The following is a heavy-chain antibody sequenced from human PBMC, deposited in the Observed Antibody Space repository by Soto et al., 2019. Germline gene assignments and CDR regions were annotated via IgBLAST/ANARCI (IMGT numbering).Heavy chain of an antibody. D-gene: IGHD6-6*01. CDR2: INPSGGST. CDR3: ARGSSSSRGGDWFDP. V-gene: IGHV1-46*03. J-gene: IGHJ5*02. CDR1: GYTFTSYY. Sequence: ASVKVSCKASGYTFTSYYMHWVRQAPGQGLEWMGIINPSGGSTSYAQKFQGRVTMTRDTSTSTVYMELRSLRSDDTAVYYCARGSSSSRGGDWFDPWGQGTLVTVSS.